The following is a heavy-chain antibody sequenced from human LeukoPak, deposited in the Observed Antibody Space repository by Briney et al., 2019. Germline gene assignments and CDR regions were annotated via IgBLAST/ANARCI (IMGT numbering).Heavy chain of an antibody. J-gene: IGHJ4*02. D-gene: IGHD5-18*01. V-gene: IGHV1-2*02. CDR2: INPNSGGT. CDR3: ARDSYDVDTAMVRGDY. Sequence: ASVKVSCKASGYTFTGYYMHWVRQAPGQGLEWMGWINPNSGGTNYAQKFQGRVTMTRDTSISTAYMELSRLRSDDTAVYYCARDSYDVDTAMVRGDYWGQGTLVTVSS. CDR1: GYTFTGYY.